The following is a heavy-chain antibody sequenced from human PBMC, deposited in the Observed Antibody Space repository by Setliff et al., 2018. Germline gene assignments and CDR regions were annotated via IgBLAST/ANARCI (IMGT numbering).Heavy chain of an antibody. CDR1: GASISANHY. Sequence: SETLSLTCTVSGASISANHYWGWIRQTPGKGLEWIAMISYGGNTYYNPSLKRRVTISVDTSNDQFSLNLNSVTAADTAVYFCARRADYSRSWSYYFDCWGQGTLVTVSS. V-gene: IGHV4-39*01. CDR2: ISYGGNT. CDR3: ARRADYSRSWSYYFDC. J-gene: IGHJ4*02. D-gene: IGHD6-13*01.